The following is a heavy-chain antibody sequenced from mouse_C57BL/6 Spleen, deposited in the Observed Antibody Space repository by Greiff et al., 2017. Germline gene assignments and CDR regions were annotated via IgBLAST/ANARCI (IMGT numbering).Heavy chain of an antibody. CDR1: GYTFTSYW. V-gene: IGHV1-5*01. Sequence: EVQLQQSGTVLARPGASVKMSCTTSGYTFTSYWMHWVKQRPGQGLEWIGAIYPGNSDTSYNQKFKGKAKMTAVTSASTAYMELSSLTNEDSAVYYCTRSASNYERSPGVAYWGQGTLVTVSA. D-gene: IGHD2-5*01. CDR2: IYPGNSDT. CDR3: TRSASNYERSPGVAY. J-gene: IGHJ3*01.